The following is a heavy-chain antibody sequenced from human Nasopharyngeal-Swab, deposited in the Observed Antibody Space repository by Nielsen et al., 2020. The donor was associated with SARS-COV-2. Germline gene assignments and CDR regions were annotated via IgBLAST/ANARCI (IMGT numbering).Heavy chain of an antibody. V-gene: IGHV3-7*01. CDR2: IKQDGSEK. CDR1: GFSFDRYG. Sequence: GESLKISCAASGFSFDRYGMSWVRQAPGKGLEWVANIKQDGSEKYYVDSVRGRFTISRDNAQNSVSLQMNSLRAEDTAVYYCARDLWFGGGYWGQGTLVTVSS. CDR3: ARDLWFGGGY. D-gene: IGHD3-10*01. J-gene: IGHJ4*02.